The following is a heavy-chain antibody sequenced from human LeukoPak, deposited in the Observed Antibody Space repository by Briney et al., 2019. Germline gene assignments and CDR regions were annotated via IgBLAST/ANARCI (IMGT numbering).Heavy chain of an antibody. D-gene: IGHD1-26*01. Sequence: ASVKVSCKASGYTFTGYYMHWVRQAPGQGLEWMGWINPNSGGTNYAQKFQGRVTMTRDTSISTAYMELSRLRSDDTAVYYCARARSSWAAFDIWGQGTMVTASS. CDR1: GYTFTGYY. V-gene: IGHV1-2*02. CDR3: ARARSSWAAFDI. J-gene: IGHJ3*02. CDR2: INPNSGGT.